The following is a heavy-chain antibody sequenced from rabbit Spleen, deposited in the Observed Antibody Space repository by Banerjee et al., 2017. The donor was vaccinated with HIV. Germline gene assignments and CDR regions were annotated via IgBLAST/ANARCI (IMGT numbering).Heavy chain of an antibody. V-gene: IGHV1S45*01. CDR1: GFSFSDKAV. CDR3: ARDLDDVIGWNLNL. CDR2: INAVTGRP. J-gene: IGHJ4*01. Sequence: QEQLLESGGGLVKPEGSLKLSCTASGFSFSDKAVMCWVRQAPGKGLEWIACINAVTGRPVYASLAKGRFTFSKTSSTTVTLQMTSLTAADTATYFCARDLDDVIGWNLNLWGQGTRVTVS. D-gene: IGHD4-1*01.